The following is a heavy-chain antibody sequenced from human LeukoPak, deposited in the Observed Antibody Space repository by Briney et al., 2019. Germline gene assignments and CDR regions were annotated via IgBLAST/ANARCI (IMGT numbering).Heavy chain of an antibody. CDR2: MNPNSGNT. CDR3: ARRRRWFGEPPSY. Sequence: ASVKVSCKASGYTFTSYDINWVRQATGQGLEWMGWMNPNSGNTGYAQKFQGRVTMTRNTSISTAYMELSSLRSEDTAVYYCARRRRWFGEPPSYWGQRTLVTVSS. D-gene: IGHD3-10*01. CDR1: GYTFTSYD. J-gene: IGHJ4*02. V-gene: IGHV1-8*01.